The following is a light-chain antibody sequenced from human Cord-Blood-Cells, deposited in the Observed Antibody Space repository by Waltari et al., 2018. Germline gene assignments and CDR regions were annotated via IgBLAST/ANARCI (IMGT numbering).Light chain of an antibody. CDR3: QQYGSSTWT. CDR2: GAS. V-gene: IGKV3-20*01. Sequence: EIVLTQSPGTLSLSPGERATLPCRASQSVSSSYLAWYQQKPGQAPRLLIYGASSRATGSPDRFSGSGSGTDFTLTISRLEPEDFAVYYCQQYGSSTWTFGQGTKVEIK. J-gene: IGKJ1*01. CDR1: QSVSSSY.